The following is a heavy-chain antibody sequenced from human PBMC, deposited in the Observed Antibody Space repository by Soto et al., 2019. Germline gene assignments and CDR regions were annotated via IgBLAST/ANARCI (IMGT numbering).Heavy chain of an antibody. J-gene: IGHJ3*02. CDR1: AYSSTNKK. V-gene: IGHV5-51*01. CDR2: IYPGDSET. CDR3: ARREGETYYYDSSGYYRAFDI. Sequence: TVSYTGHAYSSTNKKSGWLCKIVEKGVERMGIIYPGDSETRYSPSSQGQVTISADKSISTAYLQWSSLKASDTAMYYCARREGETYYYDSSGYYRAFDIWGQGTMVTVSS. D-gene: IGHD3-22*01.